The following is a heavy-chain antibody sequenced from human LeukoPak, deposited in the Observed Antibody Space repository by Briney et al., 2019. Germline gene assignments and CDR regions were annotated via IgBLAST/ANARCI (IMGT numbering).Heavy chain of an antibody. J-gene: IGHJ6*02. CDR1: GYTFTIYG. V-gene: IGHV1-18*01. CDR3: ARVGYGDYVGYYYYYYGMDV. CDR2: ISAYNGNT. Sequence: ASVKVSCKASGYTFTIYGISWVRQAPGQGLEWMGWISAYNGNTNYAQKLQGRVTMTTDTSTSTAYMELRSLRSDDTAVYYCARVGYGDYVGYYYYYYGMDVWGQGTTVTVSS. D-gene: IGHD4-17*01.